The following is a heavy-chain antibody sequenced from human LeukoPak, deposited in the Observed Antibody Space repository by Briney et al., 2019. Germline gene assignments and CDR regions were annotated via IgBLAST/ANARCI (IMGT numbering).Heavy chain of an antibody. D-gene: IGHD1-26*01. CDR1: GFTLSTNA. CDR3: AKDMGKWESLHFFDY. J-gene: IGHJ4*02. Sequence: GGSLRLSCLTSGFTLSTNAMSWVRQAPGKGLEWISGISGSGASTYYADSVKGRFTISRDDSRNTLYLQMNSLRGDDTAVYYCAKDMGKWESLHFFDYWGQGTLVTVSS. V-gene: IGHV3-23*01. CDR2: ISGSGAST.